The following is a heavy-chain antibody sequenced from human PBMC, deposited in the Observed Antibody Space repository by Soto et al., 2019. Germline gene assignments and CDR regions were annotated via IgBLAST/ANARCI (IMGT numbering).Heavy chain of an antibody. CDR2: ISDGGHAT. CDR3: AKDRDSLGDLTND. J-gene: IGHJ4*02. V-gene: IGHV3-23*01. CDR1: GFTFSRYA. Sequence: WVLRLSCTAYGFTFSRYAMSWIRQAPGKGLEWVSAISDGGHATYDADSVRGRFTISRDNSKNTLYLQMNSLRAEDTAIYYGAKDRDSLGDLTNDWGQGTVVTASS. D-gene: IGHD3-16*01.